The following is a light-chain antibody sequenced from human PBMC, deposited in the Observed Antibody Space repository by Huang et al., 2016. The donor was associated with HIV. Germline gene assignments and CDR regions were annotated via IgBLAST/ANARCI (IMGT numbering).Light chain of an antibody. V-gene: IGKV1-NL1*01. J-gene: IGKJ4*01. CDR1: QAISNS. Sequence: IQMTQSPSSLSASVGDRVTITCRASQAISNSLVWYQQKPWKAPKLLLFAASRLDSGVPSRFRGSGSGTDYTLTISSLQPDDFATYYCQQYFTTPLAFGGGTKVEIK. CDR3: QQYFTTPLA. CDR2: AAS.